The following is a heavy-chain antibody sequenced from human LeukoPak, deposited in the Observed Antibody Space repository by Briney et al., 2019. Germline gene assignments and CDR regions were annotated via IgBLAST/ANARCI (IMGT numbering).Heavy chain of an antibody. V-gene: IGHV3-30-3*01. Sequence: QSGGSLRLSCAASRFTFSSYAMHWVRQAPGKGLEWVAVISYDGSNKYYADSVKGRFTISRDNSKNTLYLQMNSLRAEDAAVYYCARPYGDETDYWGQGTLVTVSS. J-gene: IGHJ4*02. CDR2: ISYDGSNK. D-gene: IGHD4-17*01. CDR1: RFTFSSYA. CDR3: ARPYGDETDY.